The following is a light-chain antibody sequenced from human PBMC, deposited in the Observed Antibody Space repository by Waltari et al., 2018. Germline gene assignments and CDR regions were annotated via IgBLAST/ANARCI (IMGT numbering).Light chain of an antibody. J-gene: IGLJ3*02. CDR2: DVS. CDR3: SSYTSSSTWV. Sequence: QSALTQPASVSGSPGQSITIPCTGTSSDVGGYNSVSWYQQPPGKAPKLMLYDVSKRRSGVSNRFSGSKSGNTASLTISGLQAEDEADYYCSSYTSSSTWVFGGGTKLTVL. CDR1: SSDVGGYNS. V-gene: IGLV2-14*01.